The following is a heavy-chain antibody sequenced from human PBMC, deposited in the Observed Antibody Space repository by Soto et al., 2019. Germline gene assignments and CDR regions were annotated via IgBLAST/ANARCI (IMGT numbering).Heavy chain of an antibody. D-gene: IGHD6-6*01. V-gene: IGHV1-69*13. Sequence: GASVKVSCKASGGTFSSYAISWVRQAPGQGLEWMGGIIPIFGTANYAQKFQGRVTITADESTSTAYMELSSLRSEDTAVYYCARDRQLVSDNYYYYGMDVWGQGTTVTVSS. J-gene: IGHJ6*02. CDR3: ARDRQLVSDNYYYYGMDV. CDR2: IIPIFGTA. CDR1: GGTFSSYA.